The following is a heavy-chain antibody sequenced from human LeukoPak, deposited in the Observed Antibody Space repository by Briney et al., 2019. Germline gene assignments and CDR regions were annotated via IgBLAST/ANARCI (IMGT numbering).Heavy chain of an antibody. Sequence: GGSLRLSCAASGFTVSSNYMSWVRQAPGKGLEWVSVVYSGGSTYYADSVKGRFTISRHNSKNTLYLQMTSLRAEDTAVYYCARVNSGSTYNWFDPWGQGTLVTVSS. CDR1: GFTVSSNY. J-gene: IGHJ5*02. CDR3: ARVNSGSTYNWFDP. V-gene: IGHV3-53*04. D-gene: IGHD3-10*01. CDR2: VYSGGST.